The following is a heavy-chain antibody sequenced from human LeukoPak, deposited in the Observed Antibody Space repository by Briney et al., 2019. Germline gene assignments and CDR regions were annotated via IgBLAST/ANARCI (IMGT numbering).Heavy chain of an antibody. CDR3: ARDGIVVVVAATSGGGMDV. V-gene: IGHV1-18*01. CDR1: GYTFTSYG. CDR2: ISAYNGNT. Sequence: ASVKVSCKASGYTFTSYGISWVRQAPGQGLEWMGWISAYNGNTNYAQKFQGRVTITADKSTSTAYMELSSLRSEDTAVYYCARDGIVVVVAATSGGGMDVWGQGTTVTVSS. D-gene: IGHD2-15*01. J-gene: IGHJ6*02.